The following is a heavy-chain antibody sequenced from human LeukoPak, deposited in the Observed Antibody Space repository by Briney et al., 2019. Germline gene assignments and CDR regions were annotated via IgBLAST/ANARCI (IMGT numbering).Heavy chain of an antibody. Sequence: GGSLRLSCAASGFSFSDYYMSWIRQAPGQGLERLSYISSSGSPIYYADSVKGRFTISRDNAKNSLYLQLNTLRPEDTAVYYCVQGWRDNWGQGTLVTVSS. CDR1: GFSFSDYY. D-gene: IGHD2-15*01. CDR3: VQGWRDN. V-gene: IGHV3-11*04. J-gene: IGHJ4*02. CDR2: ISSSGSPI.